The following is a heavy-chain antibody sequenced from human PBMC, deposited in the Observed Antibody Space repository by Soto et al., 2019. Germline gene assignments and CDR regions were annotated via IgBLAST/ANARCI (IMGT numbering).Heavy chain of an antibody. CDR1: GLTFSSYV. J-gene: IGHJ4*02. CDR3: AKVVSSGRIYDY. CDR2: ISSSGGNT. V-gene: IGHV3-23*01. Sequence: EVQLLESGGGLVQPGGSLRLSCAASGLTFSSYVMSWVRQAPGKGLEWVSSISSSGGNTYYADSVKGRFTISRDNSKNTLHLQMNSLMAEDTVVYFCAKVVSSGRIYDYWGGGTLVTVSS. D-gene: IGHD3-22*01.